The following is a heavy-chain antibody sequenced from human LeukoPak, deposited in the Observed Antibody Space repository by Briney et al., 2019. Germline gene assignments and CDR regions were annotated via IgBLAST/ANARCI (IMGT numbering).Heavy chain of an antibody. D-gene: IGHD3-10*01. CDR3: ARDRVRGVIITSSVPFDY. CDR2: ISSSSSYT. J-gene: IGHJ4*02. Sequence: GWSLRLSCAASGFTFSDYYMSWIRQAPGKGLEWVSYISSSSSYTNYADSVKGRFTISRDNAKNSLYLQMNSLRAEDTAVYYCARDRVRGVIITSSVPFDYWGQGTLVTVSS. CDR1: GFTFSDYY. V-gene: IGHV3-11*06.